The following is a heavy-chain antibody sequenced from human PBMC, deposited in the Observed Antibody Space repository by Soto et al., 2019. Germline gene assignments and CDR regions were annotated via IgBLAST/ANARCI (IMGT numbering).Heavy chain of an antibody. Sequence: EVQLVESGGGLVRPGGSLRLSCAASGFTFSSYSMNWVRQAPGKGLEWVSYISSSSSTIYYADSVKGRFTISRDNAKNSLYLQMNSLRAEETAVYYCARQPERIAVIGWFDPWGQGTLVTVSS. CDR3: ARQPERIAVIGWFDP. J-gene: IGHJ5*02. D-gene: IGHD6-19*01. CDR2: ISSSSSTI. V-gene: IGHV3-48*01. CDR1: GFTFSSYS.